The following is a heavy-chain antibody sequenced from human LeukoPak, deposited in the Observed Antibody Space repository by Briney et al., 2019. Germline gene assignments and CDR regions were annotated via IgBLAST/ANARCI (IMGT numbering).Heavy chain of an antibody. V-gene: IGHV4-34*01. CDR1: GGSFSGYY. J-gene: IGHJ5*02. D-gene: IGHD4-11*01. Sequence: SETLSLTCAVYGGSFSGYYWSWIRQPPGKGLEWIGEINHSGSTNYNPSLKSRVTISVDTSKNQFSLKLSSVTAADTAVYYCARGGMTTVTNKYNWFDPWGQGTLVTVSS. CDR2: INHSGST. CDR3: ARGGMTTVTNKYNWFDP.